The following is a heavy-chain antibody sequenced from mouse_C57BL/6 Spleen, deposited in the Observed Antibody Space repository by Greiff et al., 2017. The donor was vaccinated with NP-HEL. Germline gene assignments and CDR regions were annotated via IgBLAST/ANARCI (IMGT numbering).Heavy chain of an antibody. Sequence: DVMLVESGGGLVKPGGFLKLSCAASGFTFSSYAMSWVRKTPEKRLKWVATISDGGSYTYYPDNVKGRFTISRDNAKNNLYLQMSHLKSEDTAMYYCARDYYGSSPYAMDYWGQGTSVTVSS. V-gene: IGHV5-4*01. CDR3: ARDYYGSSPYAMDY. CDR1: GFTFSSYA. CDR2: ISDGGSYT. J-gene: IGHJ4*01. D-gene: IGHD1-1*01.